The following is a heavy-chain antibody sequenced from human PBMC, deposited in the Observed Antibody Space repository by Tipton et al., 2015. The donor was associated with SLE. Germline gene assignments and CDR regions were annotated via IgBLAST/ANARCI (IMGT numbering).Heavy chain of an antibody. J-gene: IGHJ5*02. CDR1: GGSISSHY. CDR3: AREAEGYYGSGSEGWFDP. V-gene: IGHV4-59*11. CDR2: IYYSGST. Sequence: TLSLTCTVSGGSISSHYWSWIRQPPGKGLEWIGYIYYSGSTNYNPSLKSRVTISVDTSKNQFSLKLSSVTAADTAVYYCAREAEGYYGSGSEGWFDPWGQGTLVTVSS. D-gene: IGHD3-10*01.